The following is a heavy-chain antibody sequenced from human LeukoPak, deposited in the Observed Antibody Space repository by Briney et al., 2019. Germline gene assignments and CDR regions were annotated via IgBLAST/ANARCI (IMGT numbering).Heavy chain of an antibody. CDR2: IYYSGST. CDR1: GGSISSYY. CDR3: ARADTAMYNDAFDI. D-gene: IGHD5-18*01. V-gene: IGHV4-30-4*01. Sequence: SETLSLTCTVSGGSISSYYWSWIRQPPGKGLEWIGYIYYSGSTYYNPSLKSRVTISVDTSKNQFSLKLSSVTAADTAVYYCARADTAMYNDAFDIWGQGTMVTVSS. J-gene: IGHJ3*02.